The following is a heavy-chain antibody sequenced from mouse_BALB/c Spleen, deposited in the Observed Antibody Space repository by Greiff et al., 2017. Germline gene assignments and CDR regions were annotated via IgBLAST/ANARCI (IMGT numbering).Heavy chain of an antibody. J-gene: IGHJ4*01. CDR1: GFTFSSYY. CDR2: INSNGGST. CDR3: AREEIFAMDY. Sequence: EVKLVESGGGLVKLGGSLKLSCAASGFTFSSYYMSWVRQTPEKRLELVAAINSNGGSTYYPDTVKGRFTISRDNAKNTLYLQMSSLKSEDTALYYCAREEIFAMDYWGQGTSVTVSS. V-gene: IGHV5-6-2*01.